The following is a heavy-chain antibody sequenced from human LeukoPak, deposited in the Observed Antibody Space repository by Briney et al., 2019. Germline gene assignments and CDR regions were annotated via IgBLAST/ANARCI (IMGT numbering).Heavy chain of an antibody. CDR1: GFTFSSYA. CDR2: ISSNGGST. V-gene: IGHV3-64*01. Sequence: GGSLRLSCAASGFTFSSYAMHWVRQAPGNGLEYVSAISSNGGSTYYANSVKGRFTISRDNSKNTLYLQMGSLRAEDMAVYYCARGPYYDFWSGYYPFGMDVWGQGTTVTVSS. J-gene: IGHJ6*02. D-gene: IGHD3-3*01. CDR3: ARGPYYDFWSGYYPFGMDV.